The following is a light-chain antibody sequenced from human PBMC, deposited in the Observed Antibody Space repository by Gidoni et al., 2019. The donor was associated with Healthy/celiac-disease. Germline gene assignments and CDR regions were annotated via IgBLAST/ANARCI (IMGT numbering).Light chain of an antibody. CDR1: QSVSSY. Sequence: EIVLTQSPATLSLSPGERATLSCRASQSVSSYLAWYQQKPGQAPWLLIYDASNRATGIPARFSGSVSGTDFTLTISSLEPEDFAVYYCQQLRTFGPGTKVDIK. CDR2: DAS. V-gene: IGKV3-11*01. J-gene: IGKJ3*01. CDR3: QQLRT.